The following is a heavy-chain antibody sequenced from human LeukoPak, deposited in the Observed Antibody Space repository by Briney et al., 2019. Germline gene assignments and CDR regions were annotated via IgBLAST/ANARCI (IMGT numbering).Heavy chain of an antibody. Sequence: SETLSLTCTVPGDSISSYYWSWIRQTAGKGLEWIGRFYTSGSTNYNPSLKSRVTLSVDTSKNQFSLKLSSVTAADTAVYYCAREKPEMPPYSDYWGQGILVTVSS. V-gene: IGHV4-4*07. J-gene: IGHJ4*02. D-gene: IGHD5-24*01. CDR2: FYTSGST. CDR1: GDSISSYY. CDR3: AREKPEMPPYSDY.